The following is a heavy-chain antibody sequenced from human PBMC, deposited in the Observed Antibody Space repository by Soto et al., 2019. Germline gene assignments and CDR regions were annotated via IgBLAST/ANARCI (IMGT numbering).Heavy chain of an antibody. V-gene: IGHV4-39*01. J-gene: IGHJ4*02. D-gene: IGHD6-19*01. Sequence: PSETLSLTCAVSGGSISSSSYYWGWIRQPPGKGLEWIGSIYYSGSTYYNPSLKSRVTISVDTSKNQFSLKLSSVTAADTAVYYCARQDIRYSSGWYFDYWGQGTLVTVSS. CDR3: ARQDIRYSSGWYFDY. CDR1: GGSISSSSYY. CDR2: IYYSGST.